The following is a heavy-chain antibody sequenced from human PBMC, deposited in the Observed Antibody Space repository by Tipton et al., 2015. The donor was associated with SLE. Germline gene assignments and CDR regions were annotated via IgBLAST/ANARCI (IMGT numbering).Heavy chain of an antibody. CDR1: GFTFSSYG. Sequence: SLRLSCAASGFTFSSYGMNWVRQAPGKGLEWVSSISGSAGSTYYADSVKGRFTISRDNAKNSLYLQMNSLRAEDTAVYYCARLSSDGSWYDWYFDLWGRGTLVTVSS. J-gene: IGHJ2*01. V-gene: IGHV3-23*01. D-gene: IGHD6-13*01. CDR2: ISGSAGST. CDR3: ARLSSDGSWYDWYFDL.